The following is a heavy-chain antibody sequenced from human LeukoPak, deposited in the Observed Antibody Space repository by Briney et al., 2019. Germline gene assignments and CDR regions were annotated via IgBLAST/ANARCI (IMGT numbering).Heavy chain of an antibody. CDR3: ARDWYSSGWYYFDY. CDR1: GYTFTGYY. CDR2: INPNSGGT. V-gene: IGHV1-2*02. Sequence: GASVKVSCKASGYTFTGYYMHWVRQAPGQGLEWMGWINPNSGGTNYAQKFQGRVTMTRDTSISTAYMELSRLRSDDTAVYYCARDWYSSGWYYFDYWGQGTLVTVSS. D-gene: IGHD6-19*01. J-gene: IGHJ4*02.